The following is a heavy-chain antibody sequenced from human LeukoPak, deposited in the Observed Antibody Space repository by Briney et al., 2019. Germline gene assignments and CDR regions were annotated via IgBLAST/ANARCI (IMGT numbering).Heavy chain of an antibody. Sequence: GASVKVSCKASGYTFTSYGISWVRQAPGQGLEWMGWISAYNGNTNYAQKLQGRVTMTTDTSTSTAYMELRSLRSDDTAVYYCARDDSIVGAIGSNDQNHFDYWGQGTLVTVSS. D-gene: IGHD1-26*01. J-gene: IGHJ4*02. CDR2: ISAYNGNT. V-gene: IGHV1-18*01. CDR1: GYTFTSYG. CDR3: ARDDSIVGAIGSNDQNHFDY.